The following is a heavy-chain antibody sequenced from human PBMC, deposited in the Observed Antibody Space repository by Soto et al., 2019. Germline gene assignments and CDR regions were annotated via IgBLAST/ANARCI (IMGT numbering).Heavy chain of an antibody. J-gene: IGHJ4*02. CDR2: MSYDGSDT. Sequence: GGSLRLSCAASGFTFSNNGMHWVRQTPGKGLEWAAFMSYDGSDTFYADSVKGRFTISRDNSKNTLFLHMSNLRAEDTAMYYCTIVRVADSALDHWGQGTLVTVSS. V-gene: IGHV3-30*02. CDR1: GFTFSNNG. CDR3: TIVRVADSALDH. D-gene: IGHD3-10*02.